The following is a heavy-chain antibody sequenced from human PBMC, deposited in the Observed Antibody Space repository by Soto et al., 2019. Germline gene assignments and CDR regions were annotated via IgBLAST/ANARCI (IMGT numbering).Heavy chain of an antibody. CDR1: GGSINTFY. V-gene: IGHV4-4*07. CDR3: AREGSYSAYNFAHGIQLWSFDF. CDR2: IFSSGST. D-gene: IGHD5-12*01. Sequence: PSETLSLTCTVSGGSINTFYWSWVRQPAGKVLEWIGRIFSSGSTSFNPSLESRVAMSVDTSKNHFSLNLSSVTAADMAVYYCAREGSYSAYNFAHGIQLWSFDFWGQGXLVTVSS. J-gene: IGHJ4*02.